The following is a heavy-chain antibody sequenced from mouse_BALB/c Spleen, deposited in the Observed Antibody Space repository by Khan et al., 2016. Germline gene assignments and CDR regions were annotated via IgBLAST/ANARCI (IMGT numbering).Heavy chain of an antibody. CDR1: GFNIKDSY. V-gene: IGHV14-3*02. D-gene: IGHD2-4*01. J-gene: IGHJ3*01. Sequence: VQLQQSGAELVKPGASAKLSCTASGFNIKDSYMHWVKQRPEQGLEWIGRIDPANGNTKYDPKFQGKATITADTSSNTAYLQLSSLTSEDTAVDYCAGSPYDYDVWFAYWGQGTLVTVSA. CDR3: AGSPYDYDVWFAY. CDR2: IDPANGNT.